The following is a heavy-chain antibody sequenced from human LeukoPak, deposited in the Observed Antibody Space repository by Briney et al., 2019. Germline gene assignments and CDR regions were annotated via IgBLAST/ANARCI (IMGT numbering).Heavy chain of an antibody. J-gene: IGHJ4*02. Sequence: SVKVSCKASGGTFSSYAISWVRQAPGQGLEWMARIIPILGIANYAQKFQGRVTITADKSTSTAYMELSSLRSEDTAVYYCARDSGRWLQLGYFDYWGQGTLVTVSS. CDR1: GGTFSSYA. V-gene: IGHV1-69*04. D-gene: IGHD5-24*01. CDR3: ARDSGRWLQLGYFDY. CDR2: IIPILGIA.